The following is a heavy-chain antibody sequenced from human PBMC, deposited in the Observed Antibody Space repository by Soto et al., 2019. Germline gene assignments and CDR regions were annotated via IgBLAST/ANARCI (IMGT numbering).Heavy chain of an antibody. Sequence: LRLSCATSGFTFSSYEMNWVRQAPGKGLEWVSYISSSGSTIYYADSVKGRFTISRDNAKNSLYLQMDSLRAEDTAVYYCARDQEAGSFFPYYFGMDVWGQGTTVTVSS. V-gene: IGHV3-48*03. CDR3: ARDQEAGSFFPYYFGMDV. J-gene: IGHJ6*02. D-gene: IGHD6-13*01. CDR1: GFTFSSYE. CDR2: ISSSGSTI.